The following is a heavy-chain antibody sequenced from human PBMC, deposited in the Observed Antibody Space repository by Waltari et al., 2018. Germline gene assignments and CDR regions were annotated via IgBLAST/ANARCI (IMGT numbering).Heavy chain of an antibody. Sequence: QVQLVQSGAEVKKPGSSVKVSCQASAGTFSSYAIIWVLPAPGLGLEWMRRIIPIFGTANDAQKFQGRVTITADKSTSTAYMELSSLRSEDTAVYYCARYYYDSSGYYYYYYGMDVWGQGTTVTVSS. CDR2: IIPIFGTA. J-gene: IGHJ6*02. V-gene: IGHV1-69*08. CDR1: AGTFSSYA. CDR3: ARYYYDSSGYYYYYYGMDV. D-gene: IGHD3-22*01.